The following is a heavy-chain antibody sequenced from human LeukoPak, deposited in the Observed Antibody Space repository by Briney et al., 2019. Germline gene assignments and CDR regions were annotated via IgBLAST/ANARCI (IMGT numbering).Heavy chain of an antibody. J-gene: IGHJ5*02. CDR1: GFTFSSYE. Sequence: PGGSLRLSCAASGFTFSSYEMNWVRQAPGKGLEWVSYISSSGSTIYYADSVKGRFTISRDNAKNSLFLQMNSLRAEDTAVYYCARDSYGTSGYQGWFDPWDQGTLVTVSS. CDR3: ARDSYGTSGYQGWFDP. D-gene: IGHD5-12*01. V-gene: IGHV3-48*03. CDR2: ISSSGSTI.